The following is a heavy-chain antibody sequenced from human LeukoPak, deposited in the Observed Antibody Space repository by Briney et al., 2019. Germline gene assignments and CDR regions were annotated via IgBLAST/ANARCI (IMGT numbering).Heavy chain of an antibody. CDR2: ISSSSSYI. Sequence: GSLRLSCAGSGFTFNTYNMNWVRQAPGKGLEWVSSISSSSSYIYYEDSVKGRFTISRDNAKNSLYLQMNSLRAEDTAVYYCARLYDGSAYHADHFDYWGQGTLVIVSS. J-gene: IGHJ4*02. CDR3: ARLYDGSAYHADHFDY. V-gene: IGHV3-21*01. CDR1: GFTFNTYN. D-gene: IGHD3-22*01.